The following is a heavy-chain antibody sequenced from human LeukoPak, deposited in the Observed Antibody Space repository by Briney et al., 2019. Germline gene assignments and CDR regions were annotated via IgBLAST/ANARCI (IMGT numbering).Heavy chain of an antibody. CDR1: GFTFSDYY. D-gene: IGHD5-12*01. Sequence: PGGSLRLSCAASGFTFSDYYMSWIRQAPGKGLEWVSYISSSGSTIYYADSVKGRFTISRDNAKNSLYLQMNSPRAEDTAVYYCARARRDGYNFDYWGQGTLVTVSS. V-gene: IGHV3-11*01. CDR3: ARARRDGYNFDY. CDR2: ISSSGSTI. J-gene: IGHJ4*02.